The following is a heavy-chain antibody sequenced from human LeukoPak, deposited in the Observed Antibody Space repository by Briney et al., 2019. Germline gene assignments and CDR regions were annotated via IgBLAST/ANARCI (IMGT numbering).Heavy chain of an antibody. CDR1: GYTFTIYY. D-gene: IGHD6-13*01. Sequence: ASVTVSFTASGYTFTIYYMHWVRQAPGQGLEWMGIINPSGGSTSYAQKFQGRVTMTRDTSTSTVYMELSSLRSEDTAVYYCARVAPTAAGLGRGYWGQGTLVTVSS. CDR3: ARVAPTAAGLGRGY. CDR2: INPSGGST. V-gene: IGHV1-46*01. J-gene: IGHJ4*02.